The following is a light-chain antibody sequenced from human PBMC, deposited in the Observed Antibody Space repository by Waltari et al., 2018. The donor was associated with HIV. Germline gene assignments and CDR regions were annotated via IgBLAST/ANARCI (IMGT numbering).Light chain of an antibody. CDR3: SSYAGSHTLI. J-gene: IGLJ2*01. Sequence: QSALTQPASVSGSPGQSITISCTGSSGDVGSYNLASWYQLLPGKVPKLLIYEVSKWPSGVSNRFSGSKSDTTASLTISGLQADDEADYYCSSYAGSHTLIFGGGTKLTVL. CDR2: EVS. V-gene: IGLV2-23*02. CDR1: SGDVGSYNL.